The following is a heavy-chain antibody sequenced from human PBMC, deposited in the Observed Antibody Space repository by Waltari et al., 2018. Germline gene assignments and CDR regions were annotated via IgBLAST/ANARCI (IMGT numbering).Heavy chain of an antibody. CDR1: GYSFTSYW. Sequence: EVQLVQSGAAVKKPGESLKISCKGSGYSFTSYWIGWVRQMPGKGLEWMGIIYPGDSDTRYSPSFQGQVTISADKSISTAYLQWSSLKASDTAMYYCARHIVQGDALPRDAFDIWGQGTMVTVSS. D-gene: IGHD2-15*01. J-gene: IGHJ3*02. V-gene: IGHV5-51*01. CDR2: IYPGDSDT. CDR3: ARHIVQGDALPRDAFDI.